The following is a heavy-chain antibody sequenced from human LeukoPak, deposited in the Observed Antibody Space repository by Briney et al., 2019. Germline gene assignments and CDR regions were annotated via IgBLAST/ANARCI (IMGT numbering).Heavy chain of an antibody. CDR3: ARLGSMRGHYFDY. Sequence: GESLKISRKGSGYSFTSYWIGWVRQMPGKGLGWMGIIYPGDSDTRYSPSFQGQVTISADKSISTAYLQWSSLKASDTAMYYCARLGSMRGHYFDYWGQGTLVTVSS. CDR1: GYSFTSYW. J-gene: IGHJ4*02. CDR2: IYPGDSDT. V-gene: IGHV5-51*01.